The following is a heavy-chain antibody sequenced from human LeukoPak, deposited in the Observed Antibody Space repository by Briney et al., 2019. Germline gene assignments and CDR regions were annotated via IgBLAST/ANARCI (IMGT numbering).Heavy chain of an antibody. CDR1: GGSVSSYY. Sequence: SETLSLTCTVSGGSVSSYYWSWIRQPPGKGLEWIGYIYDIGSTKYNPSLKSRVTMSVDTSKNQFSLKLSSVNAADTALYHCARTYYYDSSGYLNHWFDPWGQGTLVTVSS. V-gene: IGHV4-59*08. CDR3: ARTYYYDSSGYLNHWFDP. J-gene: IGHJ5*02. CDR2: IYDIGST. D-gene: IGHD3-22*01.